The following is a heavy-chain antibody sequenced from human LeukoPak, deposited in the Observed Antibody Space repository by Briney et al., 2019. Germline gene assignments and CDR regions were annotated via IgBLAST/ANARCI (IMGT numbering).Heavy chain of an antibody. J-gene: IGHJ4*02. Sequence: SETLSLTCAVYGEAFSGHYWTWIRQPPGKGLEWIGEINHSGSTTSNPSLNNRVTISVDTSKNQFSLKLTSVTAADTAVYYCARPRYGSGSLDSWGQGTLVTVSS. CDR3: ARPRYGSGSLDS. V-gene: IGHV4-34*01. CDR1: GEAFSGHY. D-gene: IGHD3-10*01. CDR2: INHSGST.